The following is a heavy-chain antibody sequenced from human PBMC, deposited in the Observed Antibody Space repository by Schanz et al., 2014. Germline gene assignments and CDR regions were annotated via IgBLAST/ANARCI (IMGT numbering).Heavy chain of an antibody. D-gene: IGHD4-17*01. CDR3: ARKMKLGVYGGKGHDSLDI. CDR1: GFTFSDYW. V-gene: IGHV3-7*04. J-gene: IGHJ3*02. CDR2: IKHDGSVK. Sequence: EVQLVESGGGLVQPGGSLRLSCTASGFTFSDYWMSWVRQAPGKGPEWVANIKHDGSVKDYVDSVEGRFTISRDNAKRSLFLQMNSLRVEDTAVYYCARKMKLGVYGGKGHDSLDIWGQGTMDTVSS.